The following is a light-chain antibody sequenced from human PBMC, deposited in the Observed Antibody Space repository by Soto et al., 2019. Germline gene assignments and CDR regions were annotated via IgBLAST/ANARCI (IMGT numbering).Light chain of an antibody. Sequence: IVSKQSPATLSLSPGERATLSCRASQSVSSYLAWYQQKPGQAPRLLIYDASNRATGISARFSGSGSGTDFTLTISSLEPEDFAVYYCQQRSNWPSFGQGTRLEIK. CDR2: DAS. CDR1: QSVSSY. V-gene: IGKV3-11*01. CDR3: QQRSNWPS. J-gene: IGKJ5*01.